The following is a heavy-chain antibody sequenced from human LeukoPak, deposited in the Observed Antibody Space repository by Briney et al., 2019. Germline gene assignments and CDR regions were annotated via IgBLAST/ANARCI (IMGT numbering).Heavy chain of an antibody. V-gene: IGHV3-23*01. CDR2: ISGSGGST. CDR1: GFTFSSYA. J-gene: IGHJ5*02. Sequence: GGSLRLSCAASGFTFSSYAMSWVRQAPGKGLEWVSAISGSGGSTYYADSVKGRFTISRDNSKNTLYLQMNSLRAEDTAVYYXALXRXXXXXFDPXGQGXLVTVS. CDR3: ALXRXXXXXFDP.